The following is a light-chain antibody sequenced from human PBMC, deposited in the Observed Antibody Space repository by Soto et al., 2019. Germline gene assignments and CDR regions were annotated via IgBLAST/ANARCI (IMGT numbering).Light chain of an antibody. J-gene: IGKJ4*01. CDR3: QQYYSTPLT. CDR1: QTISTY. V-gene: IGKV1-39*01. Sequence: DIQMTQSPSSLSASVGDRVTITCRASQTISTYLNWYQQKPGKAPRLLIYDASSLLSGVPSRFSGSGSGTDFTLTISSLQAEDVAVYYCQQYYSTPLTFGGGTKVDIK. CDR2: DAS.